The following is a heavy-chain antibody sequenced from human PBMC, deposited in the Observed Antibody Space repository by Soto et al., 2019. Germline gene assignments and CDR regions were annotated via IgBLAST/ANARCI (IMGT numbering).Heavy chain of an antibody. CDR2: IITIFGTA. J-gene: IGHJ6*02. V-gene: IGHV1-69*01. D-gene: IGHD1-26*01. CDR3: ARGVVGATWDYYYGMDV. Sequence: QVQLVQSGAEVKKPGSSVKVSCKASGGTFSSYAISWVRQAPGQGLEWMGGIITIFGTANYAQKFQGRVTITADESTSTADMELSSLRSEDTAVYYCARGVVGATWDYYYGMDVWGQGTTVTVSS. CDR1: GGTFSSYA.